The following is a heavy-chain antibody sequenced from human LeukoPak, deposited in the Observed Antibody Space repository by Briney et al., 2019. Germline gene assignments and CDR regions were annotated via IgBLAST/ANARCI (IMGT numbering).Heavy chain of an antibody. CDR1: GFSFSTYA. Sequence: PGRSLRLSCAAAGFSFSTYAMQSVRQAPGNGLGWVAVISNDGSKTYYADSVKGRFTISRDNSKNTLYLQMNGLRTEDTALYYCAKDDGPYTSTWYSVGLIDYWGRGTLVTVSS. V-gene: IGHV3-30*18. CDR3: AKDDGPYTSTWYSVGLIDY. J-gene: IGHJ4*02. D-gene: IGHD6-13*01. CDR2: ISNDGSKT.